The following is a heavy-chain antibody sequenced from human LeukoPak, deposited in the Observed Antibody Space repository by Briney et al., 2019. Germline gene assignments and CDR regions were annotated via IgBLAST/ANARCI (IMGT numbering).Heavy chain of an antibody. Sequence: GGSLRLSFAASGFIVSSNYMSWVRQAPGKGLEWVSVLYSANNTYYSDSVKGRFTISRDNSKNTLYLQMNSLRAEDTAVYYCARGFPPLCFDYWGQGTLVTVSS. CDR1: GFIVSSNY. CDR3: ARGFPPLCFDY. V-gene: IGHV3-53*01. J-gene: IGHJ4*02. CDR2: LYSANNT. D-gene: IGHD2/OR15-2a*01.